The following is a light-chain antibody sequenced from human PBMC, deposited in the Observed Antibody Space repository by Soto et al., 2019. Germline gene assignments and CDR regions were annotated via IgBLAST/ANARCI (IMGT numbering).Light chain of an antibody. V-gene: IGKV3-11*01. J-gene: IGKJ5*01. CDR3: QQGGT. CDR2: DAS. CDR1: QRVNSY. Sequence: EIVLTQSPATLSLSPGERATLSCRASQRVNSYLAWYQQKPGQAPRLLIYDASNRATGIPARFSGSGSGTDFTLPIRRLEPKDFAVYYCQQGGTFGQGTRLEMK.